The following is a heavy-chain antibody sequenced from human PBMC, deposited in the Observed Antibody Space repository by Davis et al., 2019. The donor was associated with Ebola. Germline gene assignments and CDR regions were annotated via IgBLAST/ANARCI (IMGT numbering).Heavy chain of an antibody. Sequence: ASVKVSCKASGFPLSSHHMHWVRQAPGQGLEWLGVFNPSDVITSDAQRFQGRVTLTRDTSTSTVYMELSSLRSDDTAVYYCSTVIANIDYWGQGTRVTVSS. V-gene: IGHV1-46*01. D-gene: IGHD2/OR15-2a*01. J-gene: IGHJ4*02. CDR1: GFPLSSHH. CDR2: FNPSDVIT. CDR3: STVIANIDY.